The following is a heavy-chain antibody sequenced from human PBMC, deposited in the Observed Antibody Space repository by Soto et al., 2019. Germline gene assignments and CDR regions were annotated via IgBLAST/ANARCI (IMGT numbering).Heavy chain of an antibody. CDR2: IWYDGSNK. CDR1: GFTFSSYG. Sequence: PGGSLRLSCAASGFTFSSYGMHWVRQAPGKGLEWVAVIWYDGSNKYYADSVKGRFTISRDNSKNTLYLQMNSLRAEDTAVYYCARGARPTVTKHFDYWGQGTLVTVSS. D-gene: IGHD4-17*01. J-gene: IGHJ4*02. V-gene: IGHV3-33*01. CDR3: ARGARPTVTKHFDY.